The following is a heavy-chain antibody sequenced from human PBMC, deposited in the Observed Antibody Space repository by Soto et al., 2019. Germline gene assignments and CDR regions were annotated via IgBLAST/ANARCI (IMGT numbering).Heavy chain of an antibody. CDR1: RGSVSSGSYS. Sequence: PSETLSLTCSVSRGSVSSGSYSWSWVRQSPGKGLEWIGSFSRSMTTDYNPSLKSRVTISADTSKNEFSLRLGSVTAADTAVYWCARSVVIIDVAGKSHYFALVVWGPGTTVTVSS. V-gene: IGHV4-61*01. J-gene: IGHJ6*02. D-gene: IGHD2-21*01. CDR3: ARSVVIIDVAGKSHYFALVV. CDR2: FSRSMTT.